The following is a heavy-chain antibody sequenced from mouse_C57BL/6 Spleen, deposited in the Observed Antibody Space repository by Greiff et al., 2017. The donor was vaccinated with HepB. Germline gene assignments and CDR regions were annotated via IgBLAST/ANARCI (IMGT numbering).Heavy chain of an antibody. D-gene: IGHD6-5*01. J-gene: IGHJ1*03. CDR2: IDPNSGCT. V-gene: IGHV1-72*01. CDR3: ARKGAYQRYFDV. CDR1: GYTFTSYW. Sequence: KESCKASGYTFTSYWMHWVKQRPGRGLEWIGRIDPNSGCTKYNEKFKSKATLTVDKPSSTAYMKLSSLTSEDSAVYYCARKGAYQRYFDVWGTGTTVTVSS.